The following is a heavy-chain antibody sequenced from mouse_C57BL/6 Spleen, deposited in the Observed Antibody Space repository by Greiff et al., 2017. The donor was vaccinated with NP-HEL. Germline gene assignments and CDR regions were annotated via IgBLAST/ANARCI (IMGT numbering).Heavy chain of an antibody. D-gene: IGHD1-2*01. V-gene: IGHV2-2*01. CDR3: ARTRSNLIREAMDY. CDR1: GFSLTSYG. J-gene: IGHJ4*01. Sequence: VKLMESGPGLVQPSQSLSITCTVSGFSLTSYGVHWVRQSPGKGLAWLGVIWSGGSTDYNAAFISRLSISKDNSKSQVFFKMNSLQADDTAIYYCARTRSNLIREAMDYWGQGTSVTVSS. CDR2: IWSGGST.